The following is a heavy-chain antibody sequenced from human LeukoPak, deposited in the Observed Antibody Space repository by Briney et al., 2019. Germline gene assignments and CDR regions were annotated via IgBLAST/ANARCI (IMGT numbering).Heavy chain of an antibody. D-gene: IGHD4/OR15-4a*01. CDR2: IYPGDSDT. V-gene: IGHV5-51*01. J-gene: IGHJ4*02. CDR3: ARHEVPPGVTMVFDY. CDR1: GYSFSDYW. Sequence: GESLKISCKASGYSFSDYWIGWVRQMPGKGLELMGFIYPGDSDTRYSPSFQGRVTISADKSTRTAFLQWSSLKASDTAIYYCARHEVPPGVTMVFDYWGQGTLVTVSS.